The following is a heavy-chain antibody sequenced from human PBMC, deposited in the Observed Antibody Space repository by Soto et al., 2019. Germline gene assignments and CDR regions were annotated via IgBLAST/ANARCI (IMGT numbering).Heavy chain of an antibody. D-gene: IGHD3-10*01. Sequence: SETLSLTCAVSGGSISSGDYFWSWIRQPPGKGLEWIGYIYYNGSTSYNPSLKSRVTISVDTSKNQFSLKLSSVTAADTAVYYCARDVFRGEITFELGYYYYGMDVWGQGTTVTVSS. CDR3: ARDVFRGEITFELGYYYYGMDV. CDR1: GGSISSGDYF. J-gene: IGHJ6*02. V-gene: IGHV4-30-4*01. CDR2: IYYNGST.